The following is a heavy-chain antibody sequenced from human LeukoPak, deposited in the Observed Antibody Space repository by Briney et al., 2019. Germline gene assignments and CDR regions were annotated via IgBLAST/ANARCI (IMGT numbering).Heavy chain of an antibody. V-gene: IGHV4-4*02. CDR3: ARYLAAANWFDP. J-gene: IGHJ5*02. CDR1: GGSISSSNW. CDR2: IYHSGST. D-gene: IGHD6-13*01. Sequence: SETLSLTCAVSGGSISSSNWWSWVRQPPGKGPEWIGEIYHSGSTNYNPSLKSRVTISVDKSKNQFSLKLSSVTAADTAVYFCARYLAAANWFDPWGQGTLVTVSS.